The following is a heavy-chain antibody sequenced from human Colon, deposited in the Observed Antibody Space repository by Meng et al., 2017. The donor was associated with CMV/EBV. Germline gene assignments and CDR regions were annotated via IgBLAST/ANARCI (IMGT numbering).Heavy chain of an antibody. V-gene: IGHV1-24*01. D-gene: IGHD3-9*01. J-gene: IGHJ5*02. CDR3: ATYYDVLTGYYRAFFDP. CDR1: GSTLTELS. CDR2: FDPENGET. Sequence: ASVKVSCKVSGSTLTELSIHWVRQAPGKGLEWMGGFDPENGETMYAQSFQGRVTLTADTSTDTAYMELSSLRSEDTAVYYCATYYDVLTGYYRAFFDPWGQGTLVTVSS.